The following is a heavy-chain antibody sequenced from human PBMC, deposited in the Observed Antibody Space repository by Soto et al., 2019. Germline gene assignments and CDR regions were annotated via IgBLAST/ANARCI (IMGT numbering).Heavy chain of an antibody. V-gene: IGHV1-69*02. CDR2: IIPILGIA. J-gene: IGHJ6*03. D-gene: IGHD2-15*01. CDR3: AIYRVAATPDFYMDV. CDR1: GGTFSSYT. Sequence: GASVKVSCKASGGTFSSYTISLVRQAPGQGLEWMGRIIPILGIANYAQKFQGRVTITADKSTSTAYMELSSLRSEDTAVYYCAIYRVAATPDFYMDVWGKGTTVTVSS.